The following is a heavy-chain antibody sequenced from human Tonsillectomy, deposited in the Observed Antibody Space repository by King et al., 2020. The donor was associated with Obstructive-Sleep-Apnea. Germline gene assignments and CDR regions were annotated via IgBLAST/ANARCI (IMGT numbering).Heavy chain of an antibody. Sequence: VQLVESGGGVVQPGRSLRLSCEASGFTFSKYAMHWVRQAPGKGLEWVAVISYDGSNKYYADSVKGRFTISRDISKITLYLQMNSLRADDTAVYYCARDEQYWRFGALYYYGMDVWGQATTVTVSS. J-gene: IGHJ6*02. D-gene: IGHD2-8*02. CDR1: GFTFSKYA. CDR3: ARDEQYWRFGALYYYGMDV. V-gene: IGHV3-30-3*01. CDR2: ISYDGSNK.